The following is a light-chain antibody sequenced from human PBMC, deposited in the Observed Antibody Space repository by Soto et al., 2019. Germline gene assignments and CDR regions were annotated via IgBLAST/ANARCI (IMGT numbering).Light chain of an antibody. CDR1: SSDVGSYDY. CDR2: DVN. Sequence: QSVLTQPASVSGSPGQSITFSCTGTSSDVGSYDYVSWHQQHPGKAPKLIIYDVNNRPSGVPSRFSGSKSGNTASLIISGLQTEDESDYYSCAYSTSGTHVFVTGPRSPS. V-gene: IGLV2-14*03. J-gene: IGLJ1*01. CDR3: CAYSTSGTHV.